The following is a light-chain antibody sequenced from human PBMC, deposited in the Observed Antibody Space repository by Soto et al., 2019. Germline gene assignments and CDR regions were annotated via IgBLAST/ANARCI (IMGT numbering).Light chain of an antibody. Sequence: EIVLTQSPATLSLSPGERATLSCRASQSVSSYLAWFQQKAGQAPRLLIYDASNRATGIPARFSGSGSGTDFTLTSSSLDPEDFAIYFCQQRSNWPLTFGPGNKVDIK. J-gene: IGKJ3*01. CDR2: DAS. CDR3: QQRSNWPLT. V-gene: IGKV3-11*01. CDR1: QSVSSY.